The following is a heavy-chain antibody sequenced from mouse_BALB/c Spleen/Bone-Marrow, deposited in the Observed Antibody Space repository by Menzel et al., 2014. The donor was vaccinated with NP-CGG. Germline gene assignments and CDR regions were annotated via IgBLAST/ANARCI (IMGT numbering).Heavy chain of an antibody. Sequence: VQLKESGGGLVKPGGSLKLSCAASGFTFSDYYMYWVRQTPEKRLEWVATISDGGSYAYYPDSVKGRFTISRDNAKNNLYLQMSSLKSEDTAMYYCANWAYWGQGTLVTVSA. J-gene: IGHJ3*01. CDR1: GFTFSDYY. V-gene: IGHV5-4*02. D-gene: IGHD4-1*01. CDR2: ISDGGSYA. CDR3: ANWAY.